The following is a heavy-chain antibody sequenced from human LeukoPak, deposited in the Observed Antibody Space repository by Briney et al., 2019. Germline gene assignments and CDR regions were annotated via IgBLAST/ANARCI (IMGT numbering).Heavy chain of an antibody. CDR1: GGSISSSSYY. D-gene: IGHD3-22*01. CDR2: IYYSGST. V-gene: IGHV4-39*07. Sequence: SETLSLTCTVSGGSISSSSYYWGWIRQPPGKGLEWIGSIYYSGSTYYNPSLKSRVTISVDTSKNQFSLKLSSVTAADTAVYYCARVAYYYDSSVDYYYYMDVWGKGTTVTVSS. CDR3: ARVAYYYDSSVDYYYYMDV. J-gene: IGHJ6*03.